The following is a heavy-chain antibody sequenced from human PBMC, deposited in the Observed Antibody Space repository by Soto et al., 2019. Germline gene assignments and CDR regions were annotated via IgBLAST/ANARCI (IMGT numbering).Heavy chain of an antibody. CDR1: GFTLSSFA. D-gene: IGHD1-26*01. CDR3: AGGFYAGTGSPPDF. CDR2: ISGSGGST. Sequence: GGSLRLSGAASGFTLSSFAMRWVRQAPGKGLDWLSAISGSGGSTYSADSMKGRFTISRDNSKNTRYVQMCRLRAEDTAVYYWAGGFYAGTGSPPDFWGQGALVTVSS. J-gene: IGHJ4*02. V-gene: IGHV3-23*01.